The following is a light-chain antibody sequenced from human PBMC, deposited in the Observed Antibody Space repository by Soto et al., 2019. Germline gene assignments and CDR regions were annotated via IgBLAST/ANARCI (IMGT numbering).Light chain of an antibody. J-gene: IGLJ1*01. CDR3: SSFTTSYFYV. CDR1: SSDIGAYNY. CDR2: GVT. Sequence: QSALTQPASVSGSPGQSITISCTGSSSDIGAYNYVSWYQQHPGKAPKLLIHGVTHRPSVVSSRFSASKSDNTASLTISGLNAEDADNYYCSSFTTSYFYVFGGGTKLTVL. V-gene: IGLV2-14*01.